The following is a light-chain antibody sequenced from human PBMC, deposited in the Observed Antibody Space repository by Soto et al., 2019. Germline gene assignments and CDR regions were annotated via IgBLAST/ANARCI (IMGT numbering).Light chain of an antibody. CDR3: QQYDNQLT. V-gene: IGKV1-33*01. Sequence: DIQMTQSPSSLSASVGDRVTITCQASQDISNYLNWYQQKPGKAPKLLIYDASNLETGVPSRFSGSGSGTDFTFTISSLQPEDIATYYCQQYDNQLTFGGGNKVEIK. CDR1: QDISNY. CDR2: DAS. J-gene: IGKJ4*01.